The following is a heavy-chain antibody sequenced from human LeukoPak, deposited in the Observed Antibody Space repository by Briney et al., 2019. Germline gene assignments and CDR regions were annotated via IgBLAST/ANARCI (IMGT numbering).Heavy chain of an antibody. J-gene: IGHJ4*02. Sequence: PGGSLRLSCAASGFTFSTYGLHWVRQAPGKGLEWVAVIWNDGSIRYYADSVKGRFTISRDNSKNTLYLQMNNLRAEDTAVYYCARASGSYDYWGQGTLVTVYS. CDR2: IWNDGSIR. CDR3: ARASGSYDY. CDR1: GFTFSTYG. D-gene: IGHD1-26*01. V-gene: IGHV3-33*01.